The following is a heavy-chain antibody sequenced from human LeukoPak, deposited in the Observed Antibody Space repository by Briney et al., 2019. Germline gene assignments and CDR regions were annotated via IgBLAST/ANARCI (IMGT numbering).Heavy chain of an antibody. CDR2: MGVSGDNV. Sequence: PGGSLRLSCAASGFTFSAYGVTWVRQAPGKGLEWVSSMGVSGDNVHYADSVKGRFAISRDNSKNTLYLQMNSLRAEDAAVYYCAKDPNGDYVGAFDTWGQGTMAIVSS. CDR3: AKDPNGDYVGAFDT. J-gene: IGHJ3*02. V-gene: IGHV3-23*01. CDR1: GFTFSAYG. D-gene: IGHD4-17*01.